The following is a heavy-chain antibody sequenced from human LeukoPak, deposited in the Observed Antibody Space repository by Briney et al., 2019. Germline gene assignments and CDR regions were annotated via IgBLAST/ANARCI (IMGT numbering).Heavy chain of an antibody. V-gene: IGHV3-33*01. CDR2: IWYDGSNK. Sequence: GKSLRLSCTASGFTFSDYGMHWVRQPPGKGLEWVAIIWYDGSNKKYEDSVKGRFTISRDNSKNTLYLQMNSLRAEDTAVYYCAGGVDYYENSGTIDYWGQGTLVTVSS. CDR1: GFTFSDYG. J-gene: IGHJ4*02. CDR3: AGGVDYYENSGTIDY. D-gene: IGHD3-22*01.